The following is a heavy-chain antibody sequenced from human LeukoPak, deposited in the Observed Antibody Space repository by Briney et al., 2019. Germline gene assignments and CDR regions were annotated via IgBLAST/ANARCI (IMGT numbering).Heavy chain of an antibody. CDR3: AKDPYSSSSGYNWFDP. CDR1: GFTFSSCG. CDR2: IRYDGSNK. J-gene: IGHJ5*02. V-gene: IGHV3-30*02. D-gene: IGHD6-6*01. Sequence: GGSLRLSCAASGFTFSSCGMHWVRQAPGKGLEWVAFIRYDGSNKYYADSVKGRFTISRDNSKNTLYLQMNSLRAENTAVYYCAKDPYSSSSGYNWFDPWGQGTLVTVSS.